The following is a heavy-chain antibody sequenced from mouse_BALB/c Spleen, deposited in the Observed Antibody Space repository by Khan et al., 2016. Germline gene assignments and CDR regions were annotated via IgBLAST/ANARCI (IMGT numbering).Heavy chain of an antibody. Sequence: QVQLQQPGAELVRPGVSVKISCKGSGYTFTDYAMHWVKQSHAKSLEWIGVISSYYGDSSYNQKFEGKATMTVDKSSSTAYMELARLTSEDSAIYYYAREGLNYDYAMDYWGQGTSVTVSS. J-gene: IGHJ4*01. V-gene: IGHV1S137*01. CDR1: GYTFTDYA. CDR3: AREGLNYDYAMDY. D-gene: IGHD2-1*01. CDR2: ISSYYGDS.